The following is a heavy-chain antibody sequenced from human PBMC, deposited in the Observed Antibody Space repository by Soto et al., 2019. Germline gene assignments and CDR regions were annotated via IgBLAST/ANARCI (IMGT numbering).Heavy chain of an antibody. J-gene: IGHJ4*02. D-gene: IGHD2-21*02. V-gene: IGHV3-53*01. CDR1: GFNVNSDY. Sequence: GGSLRLSCAASGFNVNSDYMNWVRQTPGKGLEWVASIYSGETTYYADSVRGRFTISSDKSKNTLYFQLSSLRIEDTAVYYCTRDGRGLGRLSLFEYWGQGXLVTVSS. CDR2: IYSGETT. CDR3: TRDGRGLGRLSLFEY.